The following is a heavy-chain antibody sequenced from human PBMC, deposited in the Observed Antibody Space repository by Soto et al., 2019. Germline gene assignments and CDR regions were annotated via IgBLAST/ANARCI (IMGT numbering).Heavy chain of an antibody. CDR1: GFTFSDHY. J-gene: IGHJ4*02. Sequence: EVQLVESGGGLVQPGGSLRLSCSASGFTFSDHYMDWVRQAPGKGLEWVGRIRKKAYSYTTEYAASVKDRFTISRDDSMSSVYLQMNSLKIEDTAVYYCTSSWGDHRYFDTWGQGTLVTVSS. CDR3: TSSWGDHRYFDT. V-gene: IGHV3-72*01. CDR2: IRKKAYSYTT. D-gene: IGHD3-10*01.